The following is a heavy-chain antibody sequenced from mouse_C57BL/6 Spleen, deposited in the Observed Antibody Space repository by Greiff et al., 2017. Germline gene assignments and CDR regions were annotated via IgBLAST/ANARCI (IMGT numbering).Heavy chain of an antibody. CDR1: GYTFTSYW. D-gene: IGHD1-1*01. CDR3: SRHFIGTVVDFDY. CDR2: IYPGSGST. Sequence: QVQLQQPGAELVKPGASVKMSCKASGYTFTSYWITWVKQRPGQGLEWIGVIYPGSGSTNSNEKFKSKATMTVDPYSSTAYMQLSSLTSEDSAVYDCSRHFIGTVVDFDYWGQGTTLTVAS. V-gene: IGHV1-55*01. J-gene: IGHJ2*01.